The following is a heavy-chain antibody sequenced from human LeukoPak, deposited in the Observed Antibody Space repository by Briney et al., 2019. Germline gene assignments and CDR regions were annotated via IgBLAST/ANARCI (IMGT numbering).Heavy chain of an antibody. J-gene: IGHJ4*02. CDR3: ARGPLSLIAVAATEIFDY. CDR2: IIPIFGTA. D-gene: IGHD6-19*01. V-gene: IGHV1-69*05. Sequence: ASVKVSCKASGGTFSSYAISWVRQAPGQGLEWMGGIIPIFGTANYAQRFQGRVTTTTDESTSTAYMELSSLRSEDTAVYYCARGPLSLIAVAATEIFDYWGQGTLVTVSS. CDR1: GGTFSSYA.